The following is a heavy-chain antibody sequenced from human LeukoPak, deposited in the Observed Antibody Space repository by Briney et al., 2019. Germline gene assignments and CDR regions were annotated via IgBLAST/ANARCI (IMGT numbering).Heavy chain of an antibody. J-gene: IGHJ4*02. CDR3: ASGVDRAKTGY. CDR1: GGSISHSH. Sequence: PSETLSLTCTVSGGSISHSHWNWIRQPPGKGLEWIGCIYNTGTIDYNPSLKSRVTMSVDRSKNQFSLNLNSVTAADTAVYYCASGVDRAKTGYWGQGALVTVSS. V-gene: IGHV4-59*08. CDR2: IYNTGTI. D-gene: IGHD5-18*01.